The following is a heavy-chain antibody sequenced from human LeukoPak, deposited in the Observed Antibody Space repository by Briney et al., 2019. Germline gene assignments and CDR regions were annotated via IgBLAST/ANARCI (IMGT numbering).Heavy chain of an antibody. CDR2: IYTSGIT. J-gene: IGHJ4*02. V-gene: IGHV4-4*07. CDR1: GGSISSYY. Sequence: SETLSLTCTVSGGSISSYYWSWIRQPAGKGLEWIGRIYTSGITNCNPSLKSRVTMSLDTSKNQFSLNLSSVTAADTAVYYCARETADLGRSLDYWGQGTLVTVSS. D-gene: IGHD2-21*02. CDR3: ARETADLGRSLDY.